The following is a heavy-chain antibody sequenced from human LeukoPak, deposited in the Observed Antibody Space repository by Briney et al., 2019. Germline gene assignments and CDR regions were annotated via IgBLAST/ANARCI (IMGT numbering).Heavy chain of an antibody. D-gene: IGHD3-10*01. CDR1: GYTFSAHH. J-gene: IGHJ4*02. CDR3: SGRYGPGPV. V-gene: IGHV1-2*02. CDR2: IVPDGRDT. Sequence: GASVKVSFKASGYTFSAHHIHWVRQAPVQGLERMGWIVPDGRDTKYAEKFQGRMTLTLDASIPTAYMELHSLTSDHTAVYYCSGRYGPGPVWGQGTLITASS.